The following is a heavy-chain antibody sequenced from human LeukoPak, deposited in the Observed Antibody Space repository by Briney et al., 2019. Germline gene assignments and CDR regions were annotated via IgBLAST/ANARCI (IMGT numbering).Heavy chain of an antibody. CDR3: ARVWFGELLYGWFDP. CDR1: GGSISSYS. CDR2: IYYSGST. Sequence: ASETLSFTGTASGGSISSYSWSWIRQPPGKGLKWIGNIYYSGSTNYNPSLKSRVTISVDTSKNQFSLKLSSVTAADTAVYYCARVWFGELLYGWFDPWGQGTLVTVSS. J-gene: IGHJ5*02. D-gene: IGHD3-10*01. V-gene: IGHV4-59*01.